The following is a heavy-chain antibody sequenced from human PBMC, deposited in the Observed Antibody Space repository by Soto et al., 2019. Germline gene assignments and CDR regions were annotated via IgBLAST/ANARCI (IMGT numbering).Heavy chain of an antibody. CDR1: GGSISSGGYY. CDR2: IYYSGST. D-gene: IGHD2-21*02. CDR3: ARVCGGDCPHGMHV. Sequence: SETLSLTCTVSGGSISSGGYYWSWIRQHPGKGLEWIGYIYYSGSTYYNPSLKSRVTISVDTSKNQFSLRLSSVTAADTAVYYCARVCGGDCPHGMHVCGQGTTVTVS. V-gene: IGHV4-31*03. J-gene: IGHJ6*02.